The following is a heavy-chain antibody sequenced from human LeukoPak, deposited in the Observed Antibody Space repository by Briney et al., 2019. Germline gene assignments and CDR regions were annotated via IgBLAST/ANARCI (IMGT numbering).Heavy chain of an antibody. J-gene: IGHJ4*02. D-gene: IGHD6-13*01. V-gene: IGHV1-2*02. Sequence: ASVKVSCKTSGYTFTSYYIHWVRQAPGQGLEWMGWINPSSGGTEYAQKFQGRVTMTGDTSISTAYMELSRLRSDDTAGYYCARDRGSSWYVDYWGQGTLVTVSS. CDR3: ARDRGSSWYVDY. CDR1: GYTFTSYY. CDR2: INPSSGGT.